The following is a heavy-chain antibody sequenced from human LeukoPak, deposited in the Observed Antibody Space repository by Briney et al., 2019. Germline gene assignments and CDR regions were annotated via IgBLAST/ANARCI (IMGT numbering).Heavy chain of an antibody. CDR1: GFTFDDYG. CDR3: ARGRDYYDSSVEGVDAFDI. J-gene: IGHJ3*02. D-gene: IGHD3-22*01. CDR2: INWNGGST. Sequence: GGSLRLSCAASGFTFDDYGMSWVRQAPGKGLEWVSGINWNGGSTGYADSVKGRFTISRDNAKNSLYLQMNSLRAEDTALYHCARGRDYYDSSVEGVDAFDIWGQGTMVTVSS. V-gene: IGHV3-20*01.